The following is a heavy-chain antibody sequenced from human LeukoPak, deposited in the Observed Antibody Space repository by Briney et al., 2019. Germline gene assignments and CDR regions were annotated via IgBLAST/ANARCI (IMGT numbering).Heavy chain of an antibody. CDR1: GGTFSSYA. CDR2: IIPIFGTA. CDR3: ARNGYNDREFAY. J-gene: IGHJ4*02. Sequence: ASVKVSCKASGGTFSSYAISWVRQAPGQGLEWMGGIIPIFGTANYAQKFQGRVTITTDESTSTAYMELSSLRSEDTAVYYCARNGYNDREFAYWGQGTLVTVSS. V-gene: IGHV1-69*05. D-gene: IGHD5-24*01.